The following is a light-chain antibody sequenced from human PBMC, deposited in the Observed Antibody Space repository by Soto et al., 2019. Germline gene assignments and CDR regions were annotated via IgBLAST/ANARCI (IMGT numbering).Light chain of an antibody. CDR3: QQSYSTPT. CDR2: AAS. CDR1: QSISIY. Sequence: DIQMTQSPSSLSASVGDRVTISCRASQSISIYVNWYQQKPGKAPKLLIYAASSLQSGVPSRFSGSGSGTDFTLTISSLQPEDFATYYCQQSYSTPTCGQGTRLEIK. V-gene: IGKV1-39*01. J-gene: IGKJ5*01.